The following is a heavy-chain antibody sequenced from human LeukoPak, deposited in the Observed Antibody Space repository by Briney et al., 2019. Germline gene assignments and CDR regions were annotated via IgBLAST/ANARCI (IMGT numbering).Heavy chain of an antibody. CDR3: AKKYSTGLDP. D-gene: IGHD1-26*01. CDR1: GYTFIDYY. J-gene: IGHJ5*02. CDR2: INPKSGDT. V-gene: IGHV1-2*02. Sequence: GASVMVSCKASGYTFIDYYIHWVRQAPGQGLEWMGWINPKSGDTNYAQKFQDRVTMTRDTSTSTGYMELRSLRSEDTAIYYCAKKYSTGLDPWGQGTLVTVSS.